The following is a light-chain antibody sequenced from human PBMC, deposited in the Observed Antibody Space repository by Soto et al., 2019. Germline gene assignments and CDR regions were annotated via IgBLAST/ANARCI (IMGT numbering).Light chain of an antibody. CDR1: SSDVGNYNY. J-gene: IGLJ2*01. CDR3: SSYTSNRIPI. V-gene: IGLV2-14*01. CDR2: DVS. Sequence: QSVLTQPASVSGSPGQSITISCTGTSSDVGNYNYVSWYQQHPGKAPKLMIYDVSNRPSGVSSHFSGSKSGNTASLTISGLQAEDEADYYCSSYTSNRIPIFGGGTKATVL.